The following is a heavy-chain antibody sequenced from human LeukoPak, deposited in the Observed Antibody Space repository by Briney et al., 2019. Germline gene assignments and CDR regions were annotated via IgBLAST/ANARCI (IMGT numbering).Heavy chain of an antibody. CDR1: GGSFSGYY. J-gene: IGHJ4*02. CDR2: INHSGST. CDR3: ARGKFYYGSENFDY. Sequence: PSETLSPTCAVYGGSFSGYYWSWIRQPPGKGLEWIGEINHSGSTNYNPSLKSRVTISVDTSKNQFSLKLSSVTAADTAVYYCARGKFYYGSENFDYWGQGTLVTVSS. V-gene: IGHV4-34*01. D-gene: IGHD3-10*01.